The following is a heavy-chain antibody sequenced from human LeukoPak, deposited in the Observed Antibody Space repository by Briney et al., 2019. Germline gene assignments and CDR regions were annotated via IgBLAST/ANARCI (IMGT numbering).Heavy chain of an antibody. D-gene: IGHD6-13*01. CDR2: ISAYNGNT. Sequence: ASVNVSCKASGYTFTSYGISWVRQAPGQGLEWMGWISAYNGNTNYAQKLQGRVTMTTDTSTSTAYMELRSLRSDDTAVYYCARGVPSYSSRYYFDYWGQGTLVTVSS. V-gene: IGHV1-18*01. CDR1: GYTFTSYG. J-gene: IGHJ4*02. CDR3: ARGVPSYSSRYYFDY.